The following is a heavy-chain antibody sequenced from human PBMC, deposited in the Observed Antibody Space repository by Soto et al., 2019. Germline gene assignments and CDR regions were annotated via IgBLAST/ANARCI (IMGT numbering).Heavy chain of an antibody. V-gene: IGHV4-59*01. D-gene: IGHD2-15*01. CDR2: IYYTGST. Sequence: PSETLSLTCTVSGGSITGYYWSWIRQPPGKGLEWIGYIYYTGSTDHNPSLKSRVTISLDTSKNQVSLQLTSVTAADTAVYYCAAAPREWGQGTLVTVSS. CDR1: GGSITGYY. CDR3: AAAPRE. J-gene: IGHJ4*02.